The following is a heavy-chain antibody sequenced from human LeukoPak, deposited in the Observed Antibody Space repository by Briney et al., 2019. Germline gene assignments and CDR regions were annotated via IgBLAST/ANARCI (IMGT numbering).Heavy chain of an antibody. Sequence: SETLSLTCTVSGGSISSYYWSWIRQPPGKGLEWLGYIYYSGSTNYNPSLKSRVTISVDTSKNQFSLKLSSVTAADTAVYYCARGDYVWGPLDYWGQGTLVTVSS. V-gene: IGHV4-59*01. D-gene: IGHD3-16*01. J-gene: IGHJ4*02. CDR3: ARGDYVWGPLDY. CDR1: GGSISSYY. CDR2: IYYSGST.